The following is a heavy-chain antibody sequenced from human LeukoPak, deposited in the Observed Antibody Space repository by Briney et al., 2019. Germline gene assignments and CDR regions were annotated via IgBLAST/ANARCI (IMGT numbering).Heavy chain of an antibody. CDR3: ARRAGMSVDY. CDR2: IYPGDSDT. V-gene: IGHV5-51*01. D-gene: IGHD6-19*01. J-gene: IGHJ4*02. Sequence: GESLQISCKGSGYSFTTYWIGWVRQLPGKGLEWMGIIYPGDSDTRYSPSFQGQVTISADRSISTAYLQWSSLKASDTAMYYCARRAGMSVDYWGQGTLVTVSS. CDR1: GYSFTTYW.